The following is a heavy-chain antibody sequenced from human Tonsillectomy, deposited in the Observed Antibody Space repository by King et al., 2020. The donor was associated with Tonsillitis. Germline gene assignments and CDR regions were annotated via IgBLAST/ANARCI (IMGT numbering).Heavy chain of an antibody. D-gene: IGHD6-6*01. CDR2: INPNNFGT. V-gene: IGHV1-2*02. Sequence: VQLVESGAEVKKPGASVIISCKASGYTFTGYYIHWVRQAPGQGLEWMGWINPNNFGTNSAQKFQGRVTMTRDTSINTAYLELSSLRSDDTAVYFGERADFSYSSSSLDYWGQGTLVTVSS. CDR3: ERADFSYSSSSLDY. CDR1: GYTFTGYY. J-gene: IGHJ4*02.